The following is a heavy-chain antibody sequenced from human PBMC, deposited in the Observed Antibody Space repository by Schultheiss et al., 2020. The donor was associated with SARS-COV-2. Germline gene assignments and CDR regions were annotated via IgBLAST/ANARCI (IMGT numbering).Heavy chain of an antibody. CDR1: GFRFSNYA. CDR2: ISGSGGST. Sequence: GGSLRLSCTASGFRFSNYAMNWVRQAPGKGLEWVSAISGSGGSTYYADSVKGRFTISRDNSKNTLYLQMNSLRAEDTAVYYCAKGAYSGSYHESDYWGQGTLVTVSS. J-gene: IGHJ4*02. V-gene: IGHV3-23*01. D-gene: IGHD1-26*01. CDR3: AKGAYSGSYHESDY.